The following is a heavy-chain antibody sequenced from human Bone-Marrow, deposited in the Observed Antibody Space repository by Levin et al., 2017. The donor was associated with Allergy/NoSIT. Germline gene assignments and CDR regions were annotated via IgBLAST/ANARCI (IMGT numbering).Heavy chain of an antibody. D-gene: IGHD3-9*01. J-gene: IGHJ4*02. CDR2: IWFDGSNK. Sequence: PGESLKISCSASGFTFSKYAMHWVRQAPGKGLEWVAVIWFDGSNKYYGDPVKGRFTISRDNVKNTLYLQMNSLRAEDTAMYYCARDWALTGVDEPTILKALWGQGTLVTVSS. CDR3: ARDWALTGVDEPTILKAL. CDR1: GFTFSKYA. V-gene: IGHV3-33*01.